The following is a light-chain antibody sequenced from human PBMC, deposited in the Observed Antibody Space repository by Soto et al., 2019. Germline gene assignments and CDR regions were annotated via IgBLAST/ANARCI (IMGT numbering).Light chain of an antibody. V-gene: IGLV1-51*02. CDR3: GTWDSSLSVGV. CDR2: ENN. CDR1: SSNIGNNY. Sequence: QSVLTQPPSVSAAPGQKVTISCSGSSSNIGNNYVSWYQQLPGTAPTLLIYENNQRPPGIPDRFSGSKSGPSATLGITGLQTGDEAEYYCGTWDSSLSVGVFGGGTKLTVL. J-gene: IGLJ3*02.